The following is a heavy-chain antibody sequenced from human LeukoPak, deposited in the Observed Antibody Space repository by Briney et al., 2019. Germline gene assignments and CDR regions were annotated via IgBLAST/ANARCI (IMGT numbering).Heavy chain of an antibody. CDR2: ISPDGIGT. CDR1: GLNFDDSA. CDR3: ARESGKFDY. V-gene: IGHV3-43*02. J-gene: IGHJ4*02. Sequence: PGGSLRLSCVASGLNFDDSAMHWVRQAPGKGLEWVSLISPDGIGTFYADSVRGRFSISRDNRKHSLFLQMTSLRTEDTAMYYCARESGKFDYWGQGTLVAVSS.